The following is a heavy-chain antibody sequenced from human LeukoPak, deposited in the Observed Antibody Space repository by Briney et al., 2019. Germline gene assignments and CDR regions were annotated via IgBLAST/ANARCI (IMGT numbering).Heavy chain of an antibody. J-gene: IGHJ6*03. CDR3: ASDYYGSGMYYYMDV. CDR2: IYTSGST. V-gene: IGHV4-4*07. Sequence: PSETLSLTCTVSGGPISSYYWSWIRQPAGKGLEWIGRIYTSGSTNYNPSLKSRVTMSVDTSKNQFSLKLSSVTAADTAVYYCASDYYGSGMYYYMDVWGKGTTVTVSS. CDR1: GGPISSYY. D-gene: IGHD3-10*01.